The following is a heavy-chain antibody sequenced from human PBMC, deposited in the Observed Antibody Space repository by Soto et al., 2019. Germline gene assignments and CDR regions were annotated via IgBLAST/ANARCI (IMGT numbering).Heavy chain of an antibody. D-gene: IGHD5-12*01. CDR2: ISGSGGST. CDR1: GFTFSSYA. CDR3: AKGFLSGYDPYYYYGMDV. J-gene: IGHJ6*02. V-gene: IGHV3-23*01. Sequence: GGSLRLSCASSGFTFSSYAMSWVRQAPGKGLEWVADISGSGGSTYYADSVKGRFTISRDNYKNTLYLQMNSLRAEDTDVYYCAKGFLSGYDPYYYYGMDVWGQGTTVTVSS.